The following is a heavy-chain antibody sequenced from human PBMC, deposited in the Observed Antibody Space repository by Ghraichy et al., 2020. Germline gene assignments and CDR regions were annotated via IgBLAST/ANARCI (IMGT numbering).Heavy chain of an antibody. J-gene: IGHJ3*02. CDR1: GGSVSSGSYY. CDR2: IYYSGST. Sequence: GSLRLSCTVSGGSVSSGSYYWSWIRQPPGKGLEWIGYIYYSGSTNYNPSLKSRVTISVDTSKNQFSLKLSSVTAADTAVYYCARKGDSGYDFWVVGAFDIWGQGTMVTVSS. D-gene: IGHD5-12*01. CDR3: ARKGDSGYDFWVVGAFDI. V-gene: IGHV4-61*01.